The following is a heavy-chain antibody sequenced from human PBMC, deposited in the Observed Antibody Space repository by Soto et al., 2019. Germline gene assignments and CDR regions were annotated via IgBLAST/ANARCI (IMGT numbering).Heavy chain of an antibody. CDR3: AKVKNVATISNWFDS. V-gene: IGHV3-23*01. J-gene: IGHJ5*01. D-gene: IGHD5-12*01. CDR2: ISGSGGST. CDR1: GFTFSSYA. Sequence: GGSLRLSCAASGFTFSSYAMSWVRQAPGKGLEWVSAISGSGGSTYYADSVKGRFTISRDNSKNTLYLQMNSLRAEDTAVYYCAKVKNVATISNWFDSWGQGTLVTVSS.